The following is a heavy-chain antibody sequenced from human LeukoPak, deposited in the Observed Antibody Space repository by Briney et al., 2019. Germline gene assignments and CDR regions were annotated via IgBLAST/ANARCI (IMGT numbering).Heavy chain of an antibody. V-gene: IGHV3-7*05. Sequence: GGSLRLSCAASGFIFSSYWMTWVRQAPGKGLEWVANIKQGGSEKYYVDSVKGRFTISRDNAKNSLYLQTNSLRAEDTAVYYCTRDPEMATILFEYWGQGTLVTVSS. CDR1: GFIFSSYW. CDR2: IKQGGSEK. J-gene: IGHJ4*02. D-gene: IGHD5-24*01. CDR3: TRDPEMATILFEY.